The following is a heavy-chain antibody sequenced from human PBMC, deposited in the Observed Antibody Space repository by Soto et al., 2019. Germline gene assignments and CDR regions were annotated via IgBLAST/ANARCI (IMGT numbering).Heavy chain of an antibody. D-gene: IGHD3-22*01. CDR2: FDPEDGET. V-gene: IGHV1-24*01. J-gene: IGHJ4*02. Sequence: GASVKVSCKVSGYTLTELSMHWVRQAPGKGLEWMGGFDPEDGETIYAQKFQGRVTMTEDTSTDTAYMELSSLRSEDTAVYYCATDLGQDYYDSSGYQVNYWGQGTLVTVSS. CDR3: ATDLGQDYYDSSGYQVNY. CDR1: GYTLTELS.